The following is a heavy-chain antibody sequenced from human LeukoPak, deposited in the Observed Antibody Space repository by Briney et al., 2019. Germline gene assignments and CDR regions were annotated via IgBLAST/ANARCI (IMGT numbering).Heavy chain of an antibody. V-gene: IGHV4-59*08. Sequence: LRLSCAASGFTFSTYGMHWVRQPPGKGLEWIGYIHNRGTTNYNPSLTSRVITSLDTSTKQFSLKLGSVTAADTAVYYCARRLTMSRLGEDSWLDPWGQGTLVTVSS. D-gene: IGHD3-10*01. CDR3: ARRLTMSRLGEDSWLDP. CDR1: GFTFSTYG. CDR2: IHNRGTT. J-gene: IGHJ5*02.